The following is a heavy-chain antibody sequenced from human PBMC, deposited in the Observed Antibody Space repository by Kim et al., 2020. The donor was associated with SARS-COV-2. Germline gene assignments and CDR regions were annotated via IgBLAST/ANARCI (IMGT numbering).Heavy chain of an antibody. CDR3: ARGGYSSGWYY. D-gene: IGHD6-19*01. J-gene: IGHJ4*02. Sequence: TNSTPALKSRVTISVDTSKNQFSLKLSSVTAADTAVYYCARGGYSSGWYYWGQGTLVTVSS. V-gene: IGHV4-34*01. CDR2: T.